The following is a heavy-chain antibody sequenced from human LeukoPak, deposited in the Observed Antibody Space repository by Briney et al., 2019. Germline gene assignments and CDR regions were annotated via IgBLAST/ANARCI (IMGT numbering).Heavy chain of an antibody. V-gene: IGHV4-39*07. D-gene: IGHD1-26*01. J-gene: IGHJ4*02. CDR1: GGSISSTNYY. CDR2: IYYTGST. CDR3: AVGSGSYYYFDY. Sequence: SETLSLTCTVSGGSISSTNYYWGWIRQPPGKGLEWIGSIYYTGSTYYNPSLKSRVTISVDTSKKQFSLKLSSVTAADTAVYYCAVGSGSYYYFDYWGQGTLVTVSS.